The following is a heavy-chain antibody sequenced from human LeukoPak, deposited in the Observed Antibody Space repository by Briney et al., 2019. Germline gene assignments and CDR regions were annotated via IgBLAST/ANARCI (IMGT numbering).Heavy chain of an antibody. D-gene: IGHD6-13*01. Sequence: SETLSLTCTVSGGSLSSSSYYWGWIRQPPGKGLEWIGSIYYSGSTYYNPSLKSRVTISVDTSKNQFSLKLSSVTAADTAVYYCARSMYSSSWYGRYYYYYMDVWGKGTTVTISS. J-gene: IGHJ6*03. CDR2: IYYSGST. V-gene: IGHV4-39*07. CDR1: GGSLSSSSYY. CDR3: ARSMYSSSWYGRYYYYYMDV.